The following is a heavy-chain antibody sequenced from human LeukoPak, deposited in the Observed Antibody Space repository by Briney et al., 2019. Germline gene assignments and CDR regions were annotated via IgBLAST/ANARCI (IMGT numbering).Heavy chain of an antibody. V-gene: IGHV1-69*13. CDR2: IIPIFGTA. CDR1: GYTFTSYA. J-gene: IGHJ4*02. Sequence: SVKVSCKASGYTFTSYAISWVRQAPGQGLEWMGGIIPIFGTANYAQKFQGRVTITADESTSTAYMELSSLRSEDTAVYYCARDGSSGWYENYFDYWGQGTLVTVSS. CDR3: ARDGSSGWYENYFDY. D-gene: IGHD6-19*01.